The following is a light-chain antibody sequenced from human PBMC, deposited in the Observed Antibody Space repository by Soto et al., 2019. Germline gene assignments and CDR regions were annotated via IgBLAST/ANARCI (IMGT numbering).Light chain of an antibody. CDR3: QHTYSAPRT. CDR2: GAS. CDR1: QSITIY. J-gene: IGKJ1*01. Sequence: DIQMTQSPSSLSASVGDRVTITCRASQSITIYLIWYQQQPGKAPRLLIYGASTLQTGVPSRFIGSGSITDFTLTISDLQPEDFATDYGQHTYSAPRTCGQGTKVDI. V-gene: IGKV1-39*01.